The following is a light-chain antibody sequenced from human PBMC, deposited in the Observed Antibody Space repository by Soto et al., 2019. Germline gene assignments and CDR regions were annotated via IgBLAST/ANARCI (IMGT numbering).Light chain of an antibody. CDR3: VLYIKADIVV. CDR1: SGSVSSRYY. J-gene: IGLJ2*01. V-gene: IGLV8-61*01. CDR2: SGD. Sequence: QTVVTQEASLSVSPGGTVTLTCGLTSGSVSSRYYPSWYRQDPGQTPRTLIYSGDIRSSGVPGRFSGSLLGRKAALTITGAQADEEAVYCCVLYIKADIVVFGGGTKLTVL.